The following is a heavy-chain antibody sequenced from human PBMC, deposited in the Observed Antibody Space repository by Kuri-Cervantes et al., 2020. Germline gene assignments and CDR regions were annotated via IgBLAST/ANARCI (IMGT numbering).Heavy chain of an antibody. Sequence: SGPTLVKPTETLTLTCTVSGFSLSNARMGVSWIRQPPGKALEWLAHIFSNDEKSYSTSLKSRLTISKDTSKSQVVLTMTNMDPVDTATYYCARIIRSSGWYGGRYYFDYWGQGTLVTVSS. V-gene: IGHV2-26*01. CDR3: ARIIRSSGWYGGRYYFDY. D-gene: IGHD6-19*01. CDR1: GFSLSNARMG. J-gene: IGHJ4*02. CDR2: IFSNDEK.